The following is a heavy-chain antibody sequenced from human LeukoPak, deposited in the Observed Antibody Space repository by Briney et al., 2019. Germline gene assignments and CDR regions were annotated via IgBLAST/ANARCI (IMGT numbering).Heavy chain of an antibody. V-gene: IGHV3-48*01. D-gene: IGHD3-16*01. Sequence: PGGSLRLSCAASGFTFSTYSMHGVRQAPGKGLEWVSYISSSSGTIYYADSVKGRFTISRDNAKNSLYLQMNSLRAEDTAVYYCARRPEFGVLYYMDVWGKGTTVTVSS. CDR1: GFTFSTYS. CDR2: ISSSSGTI. J-gene: IGHJ6*03. CDR3: ARRPEFGVLYYMDV.